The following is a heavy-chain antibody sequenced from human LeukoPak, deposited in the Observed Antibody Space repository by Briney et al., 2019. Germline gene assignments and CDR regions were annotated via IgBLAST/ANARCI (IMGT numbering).Heavy chain of an antibody. CDR1: GYTFIGRY. CDR3: ARDNSVEDTAWWFDP. Sequence: ASVTVSCMASGYTFIGRYMHWVRQAPGQGLAWMGWINPKNAATNYAQKFQGRGTMTRDTSSGTVYMELSSLSSDDTAVYYCARDNSVEDTAWWFDPWGQGTLVTVSS. D-gene: IGHD4-23*01. V-gene: IGHV1-2*02. J-gene: IGHJ5*02. CDR2: INPKNAAT.